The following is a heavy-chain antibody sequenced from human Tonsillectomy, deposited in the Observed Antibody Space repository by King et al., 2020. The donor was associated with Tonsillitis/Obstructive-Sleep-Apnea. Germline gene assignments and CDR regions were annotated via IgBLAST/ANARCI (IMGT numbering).Heavy chain of an antibody. V-gene: IGHV3-74*01. D-gene: IGHD2-15*01. CDR3: AREMLVASAPDMDV. CDR1: GFTFNSHW. Sequence: VQLVESGGGLVQPGGSLRLSCAASGFTFNSHWMNWVRQVPGKGLEWVSRISSDGTTRSYADSVRGRFTVSRDNAKNTLYVQMNSLKAEDTGVYYCAREMLVASAPDMDVWGKGTTVTVSS. J-gene: IGHJ6*03. CDR2: ISSDGTTR.